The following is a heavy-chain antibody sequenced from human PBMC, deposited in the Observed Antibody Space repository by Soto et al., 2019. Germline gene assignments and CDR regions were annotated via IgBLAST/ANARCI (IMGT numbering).Heavy chain of an antibody. CDR2: IIPILGIA. J-gene: IGHJ1*01. D-gene: IGHD2-21*02. CDR1: GGTFSSYT. Sequence: QVQLVQSGAEVKKPGSSVKVSCKASGGTFSSYTISWVRQAPGQGLEWMGRIIPILGIANYAQKFQGRVTVTADXYTTTXXMEVSSLRSEDTAVYYCASGDDVVVTATAPEYCQHWGQGTLVTVSS. CDR3: ASGDDVVVTATAPEYCQH. V-gene: IGHV1-69*02.